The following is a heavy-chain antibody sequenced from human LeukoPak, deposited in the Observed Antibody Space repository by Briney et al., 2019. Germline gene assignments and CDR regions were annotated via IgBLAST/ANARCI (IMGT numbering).Heavy chain of an antibody. CDR2: INPNTGGT. Sequence: ASVKVSCKASAYTFTAYYMHCVRQAPGQGLEWMGWINPNTGGTNYAQNFQGRVTMTGDTSINTASMELSGLRSDDTAVYYCARALCSGGSCYPAPPGIDFWGQGTLVTVSS. CDR3: ARALCSGGSCYPAPPGIDF. CDR1: AYTFTAYY. V-gene: IGHV1-2*02. D-gene: IGHD2-15*01. J-gene: IGHJ4*02.